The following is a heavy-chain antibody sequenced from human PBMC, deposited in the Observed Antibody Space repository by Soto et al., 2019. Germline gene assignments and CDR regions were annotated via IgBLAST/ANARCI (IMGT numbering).Heavy chain of an antibody. Sequence: GGSLRLSCAASGFTFDDYAMHWVRQAPGKGLEWVSGISWNSGSIGYADSVKGRFTISRDNAKNSLYLQMNSLRAEDTAVYYCARGKEASSVYYYDSSGYYFFDYWGQGTLVTVSS. J-gene: IGHJ4*02. CDR3: ARGKEASSVYYYDSSGYYFFDY. CDR2: ISWNSGSI. V-gene: IGHV3-9*01. D-gene: IGHD3-22*01. CDR1: GFTFDDYA.